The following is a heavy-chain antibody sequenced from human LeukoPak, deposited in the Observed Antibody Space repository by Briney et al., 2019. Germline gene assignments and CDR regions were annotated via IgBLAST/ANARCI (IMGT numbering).Heavy chain of an antibody. CDR1: GFTFSSYA. CDR3: AKDLGYCSGGSCYELDY. D-gene: IGHD2-15*01. Sequence: PGGSLRLSCAASGFTFSSYAMSWVRQAPGKGLEWVSAISGSGGSTYYADSVKGRFTISRDNSKNTLYLQMNSLRAEDTDEYYCAKDLGYCSGGSCYELDYWGQGTLVTVSS. J-gene: IGHJ4*02. V-gene: IGHV3-23*01. CDR2: ISGSGGST.